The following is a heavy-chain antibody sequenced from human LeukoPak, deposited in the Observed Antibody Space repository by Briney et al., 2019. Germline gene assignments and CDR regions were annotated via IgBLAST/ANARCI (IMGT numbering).Heavy chain of an antibody. D-gene: IGHD4-23*01. V-gene: IGHV3-30*02. Sequence: PGGSLRLSCTASGFTFSSYGMHWVRQAPGKGLEWVAFIPHGESNKLYIDSVRGRFTISRDNSKSTLSLQMNSLRAEDTAVYYCAKGYDHGGNCFDYWGQGTLVTVSS. CDR3: AKGYDHGGNCFDY. CDR1: GFTFSSYG. J-gene: IGHJ4*02. CDR2: IPHGESNK.